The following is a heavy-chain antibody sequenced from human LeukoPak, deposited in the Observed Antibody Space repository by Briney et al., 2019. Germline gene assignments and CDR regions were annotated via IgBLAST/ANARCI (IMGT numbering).Heavy chain of an antibody. CDR1: GGSISSSY. J-gene: IGHJ4*02. CDR3: AREPHSSGYYPGDHY. D-gene: IGHD3-22*01. Sequence: SETLSLTCTVSGGSISSSYWSWIRQPPGKGLEWIGYFFYSGNTNYNPSLKSRVTISVDTSKNQFSLKLSSVTAADTAVYYCAREPHSSGYYPGDHYWGQGTLVTVSS. V-gene: IGHV4-59*12. CDR2: FFYSGNT.